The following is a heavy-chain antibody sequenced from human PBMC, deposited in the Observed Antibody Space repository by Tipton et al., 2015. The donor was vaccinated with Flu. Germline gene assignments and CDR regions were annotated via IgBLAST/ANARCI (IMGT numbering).Heavy chain of an antibody. Sequence: TLSLTCSVSGDSIGSNYYWGWIRQPPGKGLEWIGTIYYGGRTSYNPSLKSRVTISVDTSKNQFSLKLNSVSAADTAVYYCATPGVAGMDYFDYWGQGTLVTVSS. CDR3: ATPGVAGMDYFDY. CDR2: IYYGGRT. CDR1: GDSIGSNYY. V-gene: IGHV4-39*01. D-gene: IGHD6-19*01. J-gene: IGHJ4*02.